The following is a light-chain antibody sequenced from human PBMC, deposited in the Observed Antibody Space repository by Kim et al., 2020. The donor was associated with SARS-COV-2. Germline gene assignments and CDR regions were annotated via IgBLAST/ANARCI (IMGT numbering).Light chain of an antibody. V-gene: IGKV3-15*01. CDR1: QSVSSN. CDR2: GAS. Sequence: VSPGERAALFCRACQSVSSNLAWFQQKPGQAPRLLIYGASTRATCVPARFSGSGSGTEFTLTISSLQSEDFAVYSGQQYDKWPPGTFGQGTKLEI. CDR3: QQYDKWPPGT. J-gene: IGKJ2*02.